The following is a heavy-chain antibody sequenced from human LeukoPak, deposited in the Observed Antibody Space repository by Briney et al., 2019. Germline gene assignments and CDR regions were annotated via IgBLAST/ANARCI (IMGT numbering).Heavy chain of an antibody. Sequence: SVKVSCKASGGTFSTFPISWVRQAPGQGLEWMGGIIPVFGSATYAQKFQGRVTITTDESTSTAYMKLSSLRSEDTAMYYCATSGANYFDSSGYYSAYWGQGALVTVSS. J-gene: IGHJ4*02. D-gene: IGHD3-22*01. CDR1: GGTFSTFP. CDR3: ATSGANYFDSSGYYSAY. CDR2: IIPVFGSA. V-gene: IGHV1-69*05.